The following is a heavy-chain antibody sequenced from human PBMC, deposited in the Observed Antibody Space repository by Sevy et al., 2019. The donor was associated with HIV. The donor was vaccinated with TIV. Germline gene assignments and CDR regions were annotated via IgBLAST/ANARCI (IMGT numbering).Heavy chain of an antibody. CDR3: ARLPGFSIAARSAAFDI. CDR1: GFTFSSYS. Sequence: GGSLRLSCAASGFTFSSYSMNRVRQAPRKGLEWVSSISSSSSYIYYADSVKGRFTISRDNAKNSLYLQMNSLRAEDTAVYYCARLPGFSIAARSAAFDIWGQGTMVTVSS. CDR2: ISSSSSYI. D-gene: IGHD6-6*01. J-gene: IGHJ3*02. V-gene: IGHV3-21*01.